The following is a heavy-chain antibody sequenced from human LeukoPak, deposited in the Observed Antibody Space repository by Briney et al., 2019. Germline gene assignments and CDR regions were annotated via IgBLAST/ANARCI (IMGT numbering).Heavy chain of an antibody. V-gene: IGHV3-23*01. CDR1: GFTFSSYA. CDR3: AKDRDFWSGKAFDY. D-gene: IGHD3-3*01. Sequence: AGGSLRLSCAASGFTFSSYAMSWVRQAPGKGLEWVSAISGSGGSTYYADSVKGRFTVSRDNSKNTLYLQMNSLRAEDTAVYYCAKDRDFWSGKAFDYWGQGTLVTVSS. J-gene: IGHJ4*02. CDR2: ISGSGGST.